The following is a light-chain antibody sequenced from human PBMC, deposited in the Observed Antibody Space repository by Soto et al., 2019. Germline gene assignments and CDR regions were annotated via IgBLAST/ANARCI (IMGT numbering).Light chain of an antibody. J-gene: IGLJ1*01. CDR1: TSNTGNNY. CDR3: GTWDSSLSAYNYV. Sequence: SVLTQPASVSAAPGQKVTISCTGSTSNTGNNYVSWYQQLPGTAPKLLIYENNKRPSRIPDRFSGSKSGTSATLGITGLQTGDEADYYCGTWDSSLSAYNYVFGTGTKVTVL. CDR2: ENN. V-gene: IGLV1-51*02.